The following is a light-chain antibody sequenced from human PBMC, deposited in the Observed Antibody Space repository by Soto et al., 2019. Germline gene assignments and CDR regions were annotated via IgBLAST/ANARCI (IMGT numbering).Light chain of an antibody. CDR1: SSAVGSYDY. V-gene: IGLV2-14*03. Sequence: QSALTQPASVSGSPGQSITFSCTGTSSAVGSYDYVSWHQQHPGKAPKLIIYDVNNRPSGVPSRFSGSKSGNTASLTISGLQTEDEADYYCCAYSTSGTHVFGTGTKVTVL. CDR3: CAYSTSGTHV. J-gene: IGLJ1*01. CDR2: DVN.